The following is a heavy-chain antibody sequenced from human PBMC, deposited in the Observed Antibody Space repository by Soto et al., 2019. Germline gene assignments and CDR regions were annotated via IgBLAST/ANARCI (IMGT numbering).Heavy chain of an antibody. J-gene: IGHJ4*02. Sequence: QVQLQESGPGLVKPSETLSLTCTVSGVSISSYYWSWIRQPPGKGLEWIAYVYNGGSAKYNPSLRSRVTTSLDPSNDQFSLKLRSVSAADTAVYYCAGSAAASDFDYWGQGTLVTVSS. D-gene: IGHD6-25*01. V-gene: IGHV4-59*08. CDR2: VYNGGSA. CDR1: GVSISSYY. CDR3: AGSAAASDFDY.